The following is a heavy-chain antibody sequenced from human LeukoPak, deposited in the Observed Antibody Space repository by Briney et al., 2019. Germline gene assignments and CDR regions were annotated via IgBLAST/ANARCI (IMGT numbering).Heavy chain of an antibody. J-gene: IGHJ3*02. Sequence: GGSLRLSCAASGFTFSSYGMHWVRQAPGKGLEWVAVIWYDGSNKYYADSVKGRFTISRDNSKNTLYLQMNSLRAEDTAVYYCAKGGGGSGWDDAFDIWGQGTMVTVSS. CDR3: AKGGGGSGWDDAFDI. CDR1: GFTFSSYG. V-gene: IGHV3-30*02. CDR2: IWYDGSNK. D-gene: IGHD6-19*01.